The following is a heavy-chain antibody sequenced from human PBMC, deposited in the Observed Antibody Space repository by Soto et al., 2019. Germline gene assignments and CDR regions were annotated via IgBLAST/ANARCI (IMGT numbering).Heavy chain of an antibody. J-gene: IGHJ4*02. Sequence: GESLKISCKGSGYSFPKYYIGWVRQMPGKDLEWMAIIYPGDSDTRYSPSFQGQVTISADKSISTAYLQWSSLKASDTAMYYCARLSYSSGWYERYYFDYWGQGTLVTVSS. D-gene: IGHD6-19*01. CDR1: GYSFPKYY. V-gene: IGHV5-51*01. CDR2: IYPGDSDT. CDR3: ARLSYSSGWYERYYFDY.